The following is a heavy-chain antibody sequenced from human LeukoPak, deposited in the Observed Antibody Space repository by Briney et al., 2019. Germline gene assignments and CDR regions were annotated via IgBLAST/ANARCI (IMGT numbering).Heavy chain of an antibody. CDR2: IYPGDSDT. CDR1: GYRFTRYR. V-gene: IGHV5-51*01. Sequence: GESLKISCKGSGYRFTRYRNGWVRQMPGKGVGWMGIIYPGDSDTRYSPSFQGQVTISADKFFSTAYLQWSSLKASDTAIYYCARGYYYDSSGYYFHYFDYWGQGTLVSVSS. D-gene: IGHD3-22*01. J-gene: IGHJ4*02. CDR3: ARGYYYDSSGYYFHYFDY.